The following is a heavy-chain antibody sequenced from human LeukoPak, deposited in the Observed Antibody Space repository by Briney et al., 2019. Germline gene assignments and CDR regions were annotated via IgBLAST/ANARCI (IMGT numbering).Heavy chain of an antibody. Sequence: GGSLRLSCAASGFTFSTYAMSWVRQAPGKGPEWVSGISGSGSRTYYADSVKGRFIISRDNDENTLYLQMHSLRADDTAVYYCAKGGSGYYYYYGMDVWGQGTTVTVSS. J-gene: IGHJ6*02. V-gene: IGHV3-23*01. CDR1: GFTFSTYA. D-gene: IGHD1-26*01. CDR2: ISGSGSRT. CDR3: AKGGSGYYYYYGMDV.